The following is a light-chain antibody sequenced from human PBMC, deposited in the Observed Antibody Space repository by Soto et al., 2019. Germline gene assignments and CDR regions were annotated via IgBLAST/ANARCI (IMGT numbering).Light chain of an antibody. V-gene: IGLV2-23*01. Sequence: QSALTQPASVSGSPGQSITISCTGTSSDVGSYNLVCWYQQHPGKAPELIIYEGSKRPSGVSNRFSGSKSGNTASLTISGLQAEDEADYYCCSYAGSSTYVFGTGTKITVL. CDR3: CSYAGSSTYV. CDR1: SSDVGSYNL. CDR2: EGS. J-gene: IGLJ1*01.